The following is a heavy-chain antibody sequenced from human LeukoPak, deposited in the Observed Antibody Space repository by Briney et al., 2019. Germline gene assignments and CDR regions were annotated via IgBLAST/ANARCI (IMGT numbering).Heavy chain of an antibody. J-gene: IGHJ5*02. CDR2: INPSGGST. CDR1: GYTFTSYY. V-gene: IGHV1-46*01. Sequence: ASVKVSCKASGYTFTSYYMHWVRQAPGQGLEWMGIINPSGGSTSYAQKFQGRVTMTRDTSTSTVYMELSRLRSDDTAVYYCARGRGDIVVVPAAINWFDPWGQGTLVTVSS. CDR3: ARGRGDIVVVPAAINWFDP. D-gene: IGHD2-2*01.